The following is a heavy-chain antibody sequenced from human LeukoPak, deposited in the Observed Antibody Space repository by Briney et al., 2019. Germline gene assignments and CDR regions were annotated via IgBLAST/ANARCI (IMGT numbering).Heavy chain of an antibody. J-gene: IGHJ2*01. CDR2: ISSSGSTI. Sequence: GGSLRLSCAASGFTFSDYYMSWICQAPGKGLEWVSYISSSGSTIYYADSVKGRFTISRDNSKNTLYLQMNSLRVEDTAVYYCAKDQNYWYFDLWGRGTLVTVSS. CDR1: GFTFSDYY. CDR3: AKDQNYWYFDL. V-gene: IGHV3-11*01.